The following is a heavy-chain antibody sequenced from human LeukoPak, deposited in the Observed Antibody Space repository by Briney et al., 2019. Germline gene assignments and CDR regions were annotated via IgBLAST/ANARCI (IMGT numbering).Heavy chain of an antibody. CDR3: ARVPKYFDL. J-gene: IGHJ2*01. CDR1: GGSFSGFY. V-gene: IGHV4-34*01. Sequence: SETLSLTCAVYGGSFSGFYWTWIRQPPGKGLEWIGQINHNRNTHYNPSLKSRVTISVDTFKNQFSLKLSSVTAADTAVYYCARVPKYFDLWGRGTLVTVSS. CDR2: INHNRNT.